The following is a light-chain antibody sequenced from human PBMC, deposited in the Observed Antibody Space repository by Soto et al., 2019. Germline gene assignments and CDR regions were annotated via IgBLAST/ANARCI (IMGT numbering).Light chain of an antibody. CDR3: SSYTSSNTWV. Sequence: QSALTQPASVSGSPGQSITISCTGTSSDVGGYNHVSRYQQNPGKAPKLMICDVSNRPSGVSNRFSGSKSGNTASLTISGLQAEDEADYFCSSYTSSNTWVFGGGTKLTVL. V-gene: IGLV2-14*01. CDR1: SSDVGGYNH. CDR2: DVS. J-gene: IGLJ3*02.